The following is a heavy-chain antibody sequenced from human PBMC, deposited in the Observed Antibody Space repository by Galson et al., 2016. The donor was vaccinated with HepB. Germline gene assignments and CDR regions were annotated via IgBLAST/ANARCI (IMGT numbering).Heavy chain of an antibody. Sequence: SLRLSCSASGFTFSSYAMHWVRQPPGKGLEWFSSISGSGGTTYYAHSLKGRFTISRDNSKSTLYLQMNSLRAEDTAVYYCAKGAYSLPENFQHWGQGTLVTVSS. J-gene: IGHJ1*01. V-gene: IGHV3-23*01. D-gene: IGHD2-15*01. CDR3: AKGAYSLPENFQH. CDR1: GFTFSSYA. CDR2: ISGSGGTT.